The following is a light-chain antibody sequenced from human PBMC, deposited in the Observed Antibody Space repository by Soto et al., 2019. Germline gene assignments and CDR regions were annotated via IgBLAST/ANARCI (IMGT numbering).Light chain of an antibody. CDR2: LNSDDSH. J-gene: IGLJ2*01. V-gene: IGLV4-69*02. CDR3: QNWGIGTVV. Sequence: QSVLTQSPSASSSLGASVKLTCTLSSGHNSYVIAWHQQQPEKGPRYLLKLNSDDSHTKGDGIPDRFSGSSSGAERYLTISSLQSEDEADYYCQNWGIGTVVFGGGTKLTVL. CDR1: SGHNSYV.